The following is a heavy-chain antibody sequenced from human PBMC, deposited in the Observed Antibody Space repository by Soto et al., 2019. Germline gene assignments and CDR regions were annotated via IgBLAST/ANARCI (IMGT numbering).Heavy chain of an antibody. V-gene: IGHV4-30-2*01. CDR3: ARVPDR. CDR2: ISHTGST. J-gene: IGHJ5*02. D-gene: IGHD2-2*01. Sequence: NPSETLSLTCAVSGGSISSGGYSWSWTRQPPGKGLEWIGYISHTGSTYYNPSLKSRLSISVDRSKNQFSLKLSSVTAADTAVYYCARVPDRWGQGTLVTVSS. CDR1: GGSISSGGYS.